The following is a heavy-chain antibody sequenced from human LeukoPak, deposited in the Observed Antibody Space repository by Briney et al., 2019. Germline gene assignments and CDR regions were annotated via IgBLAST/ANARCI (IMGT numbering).Heavy chain of an antibody. J-gene: IGHJ4*02. CDR1: GFTFSSYW. Sequence: GSLRLSCAASGFTFSSYWMSWVRQAPGKGLEWVANINKDGGEKYYVDSVKGRFTISRDNAKNSLYLQMNSLRADDTAVYYCVKDSPPRYSGSPPAYWGQGTLVTVSA. CDR2: INKDGGEK. D-gene: IGHD1-26*01. V-gene: IGHV3-7*03. CDR3: VKDSPPRYSGSPPAY.